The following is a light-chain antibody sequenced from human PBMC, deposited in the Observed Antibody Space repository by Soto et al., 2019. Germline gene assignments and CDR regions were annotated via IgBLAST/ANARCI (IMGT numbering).Light chain of an antibody. CDR2: GVS. V-gene: IGKV1D-12*01. J-gene: IGKJ3*01. CDR3: HQAHTFPHP. CDR1: QDLDQW. Sequence: IQMTQSPSSVSSSVGDTVTITCRANQDLDQWLAWYQQKPGKAPKLLIYGVSSLERVVPSRFSGSRSGTDFTLTISSLQHEDVATYYCHQAHTFPHPFGPGTRV.